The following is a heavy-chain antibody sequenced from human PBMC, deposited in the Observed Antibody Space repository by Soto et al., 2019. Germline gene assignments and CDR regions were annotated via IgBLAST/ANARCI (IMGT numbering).Heavy chain of an antibody. D-gene: IGHD3-3*01. CDR1: GFTFSSYA. CDR3: AKDLKRFFTKFRFDY. Sequence: GGSLRLSCAASGFTFSSYAMSWVRQAPGKGLEWVSAISGSGGSTYYADSVKGRFTISRDNSKNTLYLQMNSLRAEDTAVYYCAKDLKRFFTKFRFDYWGQGTLVTVSS. CDR2: ISGSGGST. J-gene: IGHJ4*02. V-gene: IGHV3-23*01.